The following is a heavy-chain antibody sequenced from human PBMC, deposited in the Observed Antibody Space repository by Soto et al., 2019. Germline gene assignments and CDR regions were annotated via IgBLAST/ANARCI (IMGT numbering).Heavy chain of an antibody. CDR3: ASNVKGGLPAAISPYYYYYGMDV. J-gene: IGHJ6*02. Sequence: ASVKVSCKASGYTFTSYAMHWVRQAPGQRLEWMGWINAGNGNTKYSQKFQGRVTITRDTSASTAYMELSSLRSEDTAVYYCASNVKGGLPAAISPYYYYYGMDVWGQGTTVTVSS. D-gene: IGHD2-2*02. CDR1: GYTFTSYA. V-gene: IGHV1-3*01. CDR2: INAGNGNT.